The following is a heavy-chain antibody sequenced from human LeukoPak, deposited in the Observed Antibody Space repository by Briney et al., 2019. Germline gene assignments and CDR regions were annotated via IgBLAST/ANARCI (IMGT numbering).Heavy chain of an antibody. V-gene: IGHV4-30-2*01. J-gene: IGHJ4*02. CDR2: IYHSGST. D-gene: IGHD3-10*01. CDR3: ARGGFMVRGVSRFDY. Sequence: TLSLTCTVSGGSISSGGYYWSWIRQPPGKGLEWIGYIYHSGSTYYNPSLKSRVTISVDRSKNQFSLKLSSVTAADTAVYYCARGGFMVRGVSRFDYWGQGTLVTVSS. CDR1: GGSISSGGYY.